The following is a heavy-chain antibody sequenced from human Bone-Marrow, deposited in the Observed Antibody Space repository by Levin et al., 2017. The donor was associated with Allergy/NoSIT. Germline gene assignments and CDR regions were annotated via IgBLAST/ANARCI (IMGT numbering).Heavy chain of an antibody. V-gene: IGHV4-39*07. Sequence: SCTVSGDSISSSNYYWAWIRQPPGKGLEWVGSVYYTGSTHKNPSLKSRFTISVDTSKNQFSLRLTSVTAADTAVYFCARDRWGSSRFFDRWGQGTLVTVSS. CDR3: ARDRWGSSRFFDR. J-gene: IGHJ4*02. D-gene: IGHD6-19*01. CDR1: GDSISSSNYY. CDR2: VYYTGST.